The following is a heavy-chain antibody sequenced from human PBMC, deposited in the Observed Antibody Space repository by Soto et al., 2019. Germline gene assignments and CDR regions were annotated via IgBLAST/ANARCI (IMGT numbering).Heavy chain of an antibody. D-gene: IGHD2-8*01. Sequence: PGGSLRLSCVASGFTFSDYALSWVRQAPGKGLEWVSGISAGSNKYYADSVKGRFTISRDNSKNTLYLQMNSLRAEDTAVYYCAKDANGGMDVWGQGTTVTVSS. CDR2: ISAGSNK. V-gene: IGHV3-23*01. J-gene: IGHJ6*02. CDR3: AKDANGGMDV. CDR1: GFTFSDYA.